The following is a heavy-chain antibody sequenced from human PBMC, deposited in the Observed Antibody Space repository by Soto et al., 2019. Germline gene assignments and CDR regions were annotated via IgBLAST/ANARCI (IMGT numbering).Heavy chain of an antibody. Sequence: QVQLVQSGAEVKKPGASVKVSCKASGYTFTSYDISWVRQAPGHGLEWMGWISTDNGNTNYAQKLQGRVTMTTDTSTSTAYMELRSLRSDDTAVYYCARGFRVAATRWWFDPWGQGTLVTVSS. V-gene: IGHV1-18*01. J-gene: IGHJ5*02. D-gene: IGHD2-15*01. CDR2: ISTDNGNT. CDR1: GYTFTSYD. CDR3: ARGFRVAATRWWFDP.